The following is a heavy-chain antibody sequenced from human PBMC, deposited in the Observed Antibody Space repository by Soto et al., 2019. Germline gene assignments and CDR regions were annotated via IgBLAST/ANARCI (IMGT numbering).Heavy chain of an antibody. CDR1: GGSISSYY. CDR3: AREALREPRGLAVASTSHVDD. D-gene: IGHD6-19*01. V-gene: IGHV4-59*01. CDR2: IYYSGST. Sequence: SETPSLTCTVSGGSISSYYWSWIRQPPGKGLEWIGYIYYSGSTNYNPSLKSRVTISVDTSKSQFSLKLSSVTAADTAVYYCAREALREPRGLAVASTSHVDDWGQGTLVTVSS. J-gene: IGHJ4*02.